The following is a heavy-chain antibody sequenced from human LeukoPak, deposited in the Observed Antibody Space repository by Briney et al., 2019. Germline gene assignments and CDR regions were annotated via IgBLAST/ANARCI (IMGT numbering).Heavy chain of an antibody. V-gene: IGHV3-23*01. Sequence: PGGSLRLSCAASGFTFSSYGMHWVRQAPGKGLEWVSAISGSGGSTYYADSVKGRFTISRDNSKNTLYLQMNSLRAEDTAVYYCAKDYGDYVSLTGEFDYWGQGTLVTVSS. CDR3: AKDYGDYVSLTGEFDY. CDR2: ISGSGGST. D-gene: IGHD4-17*01. CDR1: GFTFSSYG. J-gene: IGHJ4*02.